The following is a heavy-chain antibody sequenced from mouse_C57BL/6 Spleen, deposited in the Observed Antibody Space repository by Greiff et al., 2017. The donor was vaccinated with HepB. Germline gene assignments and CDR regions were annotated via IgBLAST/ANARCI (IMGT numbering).Heavy chain of an antibody. V-gene: IGHV1-81*01. J-gene: IGHJ2*01. CDR1: GYTFTSYG. D-gene: IGHD1-1*01. CDR2: IYPRSGNT. CDR3: ARGEDYLYYFDY. Sequence: VKLQESGAELARPGASVKLSCKASGYTFTSYGISWVKQRTGQGLEWIGEIYPRSGNTYYNEKFKGKATLTADKSSSTAYMELRSLTSEDSAVYFCARGEDYLYYFDYWGQGTTLTVSS.